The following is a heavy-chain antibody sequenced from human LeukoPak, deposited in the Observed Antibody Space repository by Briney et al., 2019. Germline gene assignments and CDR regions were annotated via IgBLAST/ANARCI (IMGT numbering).Heavy chain of an antibody. V-gene: IGHV3-23*01. CDR2: ISADGRTS. J-gene: IGHJ4*02. CDR3: AKVGCSTTSCYAGDDY. Sequence: GGSLRLSCAASGFTFSNYAMSWVRQAPGKGLEWVSTISADGRTSYYADSVKGRFTVSREYSKNTLYLHLNSLRAEDTAVYHCAKVGCSTTSCYAGDDYWGQGTLVIISS. CDR1: GFTFSNYA. D-gene: IGHD2-2*01.